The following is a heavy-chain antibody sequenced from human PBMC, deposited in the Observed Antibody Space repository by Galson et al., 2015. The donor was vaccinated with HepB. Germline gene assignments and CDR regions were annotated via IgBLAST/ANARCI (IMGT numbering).Heavy chain of an antibody. CDR3: ASVGATLPGAFDI. CDR2: INSDGSST. J-gene: IGHJ3*02. V-gene: IGHV3-74*01. D-gene: IGHD1-26*01. Sequence: SLRLSCAASGFTFSSYWMHWVRQAPGKGLVWVSRINSDGSSTSYADSVKGRFTISRDNAKNTLYLQMNSLRAEDTAVYYCASVGATLPGAFDIWGQGTMVTVSS. CDR1: GFTFSSYW.